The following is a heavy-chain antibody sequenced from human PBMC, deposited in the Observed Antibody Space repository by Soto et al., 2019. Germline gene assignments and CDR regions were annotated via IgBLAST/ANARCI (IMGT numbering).Heavy chain of an antibody. Sequence: GASVKGSCKASGYTFTGYYMHWVRQTPGQGLEWMGWINPNSGGTNYAQKFQGWVTMTRDTSISTAYMELSRLRSDDTAVYYCARGQLDTYYYYMDVWGKGTTVTVSS. D-gene: IGHD1-1*01. J-gene: IGHJ6*03. CDR2: INPNSGGT. V-gene: IGHV1-2*04. CDR3: ARGQLDTYYYYMDV. CDR1: GYTFTGYY.